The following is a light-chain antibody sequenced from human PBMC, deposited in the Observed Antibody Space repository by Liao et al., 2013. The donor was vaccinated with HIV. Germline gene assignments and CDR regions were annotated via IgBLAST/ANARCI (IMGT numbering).Light chain of an antibody. CDR2: HEN. V-gene: IGLV3-1*01. J-gene: IGLJ1*01. CDR1: RLGAKY. Sequence: SFELTQPPSVSVSPGQTATITCSGSRLGAKYVCWYHQKPGQAPVVVIYHENDRPSGIPERFSGSKSGNTATLTISRVEAGDEADYYCQVWDSTTDHFVFGTGTKVTVL. CDR3: QVWDSTTDHFV.